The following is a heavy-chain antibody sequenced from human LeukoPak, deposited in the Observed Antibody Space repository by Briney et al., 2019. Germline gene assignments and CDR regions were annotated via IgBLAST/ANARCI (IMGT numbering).Heavy chain of an antibody. V-gene: IGHV3-21*01. CDR1: GFTFSSYS. Sequence: PGGSLRLSCAASGFTFSSYSMNWVRQAPGKGLEWVSSISSSSSYIYYADSVKGRFTISRDNAKNSLYLQMNSLRAEDTAVYYCARIIRGVIQEAGMDVWGKGTTVTVSS. CDR2: ISSSSSYI. J-gene: IGHJ6*04. CDR3: ARIIRGVIQEAGMDV. D-gene: IGHD3-10*01.